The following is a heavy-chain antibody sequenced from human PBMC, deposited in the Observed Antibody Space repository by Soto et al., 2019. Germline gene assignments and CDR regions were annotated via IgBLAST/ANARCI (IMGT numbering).Heavy chain of an antibody. V-gene: IGHV4-30-2*01. CDR2: IYHSGST. D-gene: IGHD3-10*01. CDR3: ARSPHYGSGSYYFPFDY. Sequence: KPSETLSLTCAVSGGSISSGGYSWSWIRQPPGKGLEWIGYIYHSGSTYYNPSLKSRVTISVDRSKNQFSLKLSSVTAADTVVYYCARSPHYGSGSYYFPFDYWGQGTLVTVSS. J-gene: IGHJ4*02. CDR1: GGSISSGGYS.